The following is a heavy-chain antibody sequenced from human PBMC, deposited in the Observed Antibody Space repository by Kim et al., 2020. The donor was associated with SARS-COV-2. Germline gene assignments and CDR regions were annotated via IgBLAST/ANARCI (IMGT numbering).Heavy chain of an antibody. D-gene: IGHD5-12*01. CDR1: GGSISSSNW. Sequence: SETLSLTCAVSGGSISSSNWWSWVRQPPGKGLGWIGIIYHSGSTNYKPSLKSRVTISGDKSKNPVSLKLSSVTAADTAVYYCARRDSGYEDVDYWGQGTLVTVSS. V-gene: IGHV4-4*02. CDR3: ARRDSGYEDVDY. J-gene: IGHJ4*02. CDR2: IYHSGST.